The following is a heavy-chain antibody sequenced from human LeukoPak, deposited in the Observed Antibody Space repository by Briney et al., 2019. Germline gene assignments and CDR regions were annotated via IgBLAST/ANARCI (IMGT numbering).Heavy chain of an antibody. D-gene: IGHD2-2*01. CDR3: AKWGKIVVVPAAMYYFDY. J-gene: IGHJ4*02. V-gene: IGHV1-24*01. CDR2: PEDGET. Sequence: PEDGETIYAQKFQGRVTMTEDTSTDTAYMELSSLRSEDTAVYYCAKWGKIVVVPAAMYYFDYWGQGTLVTVSS.